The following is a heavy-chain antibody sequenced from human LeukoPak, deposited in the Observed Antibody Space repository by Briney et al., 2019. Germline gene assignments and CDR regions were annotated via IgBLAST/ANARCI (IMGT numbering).Heavy chain of an antibody. D-gene: IGHD2-2*01. J-gene: IGHJ4*02. V-gene: IGHV3-53*01. CDR3: TSTQPGMLCSSTSCALDY. CDR1: GLTVSSKY. Sequence: GGSLRLSCAASGLTVSSKYMSWVRHPPGKGLECVSVFYTGGSTYCADSVKGRFTISRDNSENTLYLQKNSLRDEDTAVYYCTSTQPGMLCSSTSCALDYWGQGALVTVSS. CDR2: FYTGGST.